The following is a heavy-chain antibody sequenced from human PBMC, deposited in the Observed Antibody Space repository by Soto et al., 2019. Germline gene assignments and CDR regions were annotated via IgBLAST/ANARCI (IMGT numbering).Heavy chain of an antibody. CDR3: VRDKALDY. J-gene: IGHJ4*02. CDR2: ISYDGTNK. Sequence: QVQLVESGGGVVQPGRSLRLSCAASGFTVSSYAMHWVRQAPGKGLEWVAVISYDGTNKYYADSVKGRFTISRDNSKNTLYLQMNSLRAEDTAVYYCVRDKALDYWGQGTLITVSS. CDR1: GFTVSSYA. V-gene: IGHV3-30-3*01.